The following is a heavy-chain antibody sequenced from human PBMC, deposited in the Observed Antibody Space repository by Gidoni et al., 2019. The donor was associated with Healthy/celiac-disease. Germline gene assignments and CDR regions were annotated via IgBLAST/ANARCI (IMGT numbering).Heavy chain of an antibody. Sequence: QVQLVQSGAGVKKPGSSVKVSCQASGGTFSSYAISWVRQALGQGLEWMGGIIPIFGTANYAKKFQGRVTITADESTSTAYMELSSLRSEDTAVYYGARDYEDGYNYWGQGTLVTVSS. CDR2: IIPIFGTA. D-gene: IGHD5-12*01. CDR1: GGTFSSYA. CDR3: ARDYEDGYNY. J-gene: IGHJ4*02. V-gene: IGHV1-69*01.